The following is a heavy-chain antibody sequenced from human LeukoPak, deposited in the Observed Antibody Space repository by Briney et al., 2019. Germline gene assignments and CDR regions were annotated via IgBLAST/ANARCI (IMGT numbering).Heavy chain of an antibody. CDR3: TTGIVVRGVSMGYDYYYYMDV. CDR1: GFTFSNAW. Sequence: GGSLRLSCAASGFTFSNAWMSWVRQAPGKGLEWVGRIKTKTDGGTTDYAAPVKGRFTISRDDSKNTLYLQMNSLKTEDTAVYYCTTGIVVRGVSMGYDYYYYMDVWGKGTTVTVSS. D-gene: IGHD3-10*01. CDR2: IKTKTDGGTT. V-gene: IGHV3-15*01. J-gene: IGHJ6*03.